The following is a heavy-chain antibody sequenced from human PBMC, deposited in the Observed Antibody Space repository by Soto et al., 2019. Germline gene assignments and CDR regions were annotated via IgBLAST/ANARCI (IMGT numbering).Heavy chain of an antibody. V-gene: IGHV3-64*01. CDR1: GFTFSNYA. D-gene: IGHD2-15*01. Sequence: GGSLRLSCAASGFTFSNYAMHWVRQAPGKGLEYVSAISSLGDITYYANSVKGRFTISRDNSKNTLYLQMGSLRPEDMAVYYCARGHLTGGYCSGGSCYGAFDIWGQGTMVTVSS. J-gene: IGHJ3*02. CDR2: ISSLGDIT. CDR3: ARGHLTGGYCSGGSCYGAFDI.